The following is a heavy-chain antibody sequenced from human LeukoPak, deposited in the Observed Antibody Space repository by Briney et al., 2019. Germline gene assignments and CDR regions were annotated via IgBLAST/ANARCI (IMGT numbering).Heavy chain of an antibody. CDR1: GFTFSSYS. D-gene: IGHD3-10*01. V-gene: IGHV3-23*01. J-gene: IGHJ4*02. Sequence: HPGGSLRLSCAASGFTFSSYSMNWVRQAPGKGLEWVSGISGSAGSTIYADSLKGRFTISRDNSKNTLYLQMNSLRAEDTAVYYCAKEKGYGSGSYFDYWGQGTLVTVSS. CDR3: AKEKGYGSGSYFDY. CDR2: ISGSAGST.